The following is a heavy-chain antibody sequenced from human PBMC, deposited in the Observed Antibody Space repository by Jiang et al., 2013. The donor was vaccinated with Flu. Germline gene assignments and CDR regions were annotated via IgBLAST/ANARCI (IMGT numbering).Heavy chain of an antibody. Sequence: SGAEVKKPGSSVKVSCKASGGTFSSYAISWVRQAPGQGLEWMGRIIPILGIANYAQKFQGRVTITADKSTSTAYMELSSLRSEDTAVYYCARAYYGSGPTPFDYWGQGTLVTVSS. CDR2: IIPILGIA. CDR3: ARAYYGSGPTPFDY. D-gene: IGHD3-10*01. J-gene: IGHJ4*02. CDR1: GGTFSSYA. V-gene: IGHV1-69*04.